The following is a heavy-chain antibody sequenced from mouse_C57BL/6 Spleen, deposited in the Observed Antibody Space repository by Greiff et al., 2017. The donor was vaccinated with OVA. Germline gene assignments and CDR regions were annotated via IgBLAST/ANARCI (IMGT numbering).Heavy chain of an antibody. D-gene: IGHD3-2*02. V-gene: IGHV1-39*01. CDR1: GYSFTDYN. Sequence: EVQLQQPGAELVKPGASVKISCKASGYSFTDYNMNWVKQSNGKSLEWIGVINPNYGTTSYNQKFKGKATLTVDQSASTAYMQLNSLTSEDSAVYYCARWGSSGGARDYWGQGTSVTVSS. J-gene: IGHJ4*01. CDR3: ARWGSSGGARDY. CDR2: INPNYGTT.